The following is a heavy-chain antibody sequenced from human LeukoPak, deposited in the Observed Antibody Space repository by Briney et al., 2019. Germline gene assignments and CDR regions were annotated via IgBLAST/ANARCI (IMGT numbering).Heavy chain of an antibody. CDR3: AKGSVVVPAAILYYFGY. CDR2: ISGSGGST. J-gene: IGHJ4*02. CDR1: GFTVSSNY. Sequence: PGGSLRLSCAASGFTVSSNYMSWVRQAPGKGLEWVSAISGSGGSTYYADSVKGRFTISRDNSKNTLYLQMNSLRAEDTAVYYCAKGSVVVPAAILYYFGYWGQGTLDTVSS. D-gene: IGHD2-2*02. V-gene: IGHV3-23*01.